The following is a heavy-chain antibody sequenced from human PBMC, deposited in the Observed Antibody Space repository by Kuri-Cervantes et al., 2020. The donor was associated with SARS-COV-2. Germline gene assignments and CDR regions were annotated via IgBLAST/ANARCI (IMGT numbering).Heavy chain of an antibody. CDR3: ANLQWLLIDDAFDI. CDR1: GFTFSSYS. V-gene: IGHV3-23*01. J-gene: IGHJ3*02. Sequence: GESLKISCAASGFTFSSYSMNWVRQAPGKGLEWVSAISGSGGSTYYADSVKGRFTISRDNSKNTLYLQMNSLRAEDTAVYYCANLQWLLIDDAFDIWGQGTMVTVSS. D-gene: IGHD3-22*01. CDR2: ISGSGGST.